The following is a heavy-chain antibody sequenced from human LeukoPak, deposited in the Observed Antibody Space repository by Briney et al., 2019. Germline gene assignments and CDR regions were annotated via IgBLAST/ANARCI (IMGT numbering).Heavy chain of an antibody. V-gene: IGHV3-74*01. D-gene: IGHD3-22*01. CDR2: IKSDGSNS. J-gene: IGHJ4*02. Sequence: PGGSLRLSCAASGFIFSSHWMHWVRQAPGEGLVWVSRIKSDGSNSTYADSVKGRFTISRDNAKNTLYLQMNSLRAEDTAVYYCVRGPNGYYYTLDYWGQGTLVTVSS. CDR1: GFIFSSHW. CDR3: VRGPNGYYYTLDY.